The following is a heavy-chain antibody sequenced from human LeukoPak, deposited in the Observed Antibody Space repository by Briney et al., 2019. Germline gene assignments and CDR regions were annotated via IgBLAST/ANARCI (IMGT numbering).Heavy chain of an antibody. V-gene: IGHV4-34*01. Sequence: SETLSLTCAVYGGSLSGYYWSWIRQPPGKGLEWIGEINHSGSTNYNPSLKSRVTISVDTSKNQFSLKLSSVAAADTAVYYCARDYDSSGYYSPYYFDYWGQGTLVTVSS. CDR3: ARDYDSSGYYSPYYFDY. D-gene: IGHD3-22*01. CDR1: GGSLSGYY. J-gene: IGHJ4*02. CDR2: INHSGST.